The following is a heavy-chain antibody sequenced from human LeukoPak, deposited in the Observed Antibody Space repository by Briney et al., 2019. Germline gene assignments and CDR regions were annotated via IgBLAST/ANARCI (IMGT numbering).Heavy chain of an antibody. V-gene: IGHV4-4*07. J-gene: IGHJ4*02. D-gene: IGHD4-17*01. CDR1: GGSISGYY. CDR3: ARERPTVTTEVDS. CDR2: IYTSGST. Sequence: PSETLSLTCTVSGGSISGYYWSWIRQPAGKGLEWIGRIYTSGSTNYNPSLKSRLAISLDKSRNQFSPKLSSVTAADTAVYYCARERPTVTTEVDSWGQGILVTVSS.